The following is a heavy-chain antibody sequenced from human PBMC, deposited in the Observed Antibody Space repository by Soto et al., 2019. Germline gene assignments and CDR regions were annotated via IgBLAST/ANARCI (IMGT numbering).Heavy chain of an antibody. D-gene: IGHD3-3*01. CDR1: GFTFSSYA. J-gene: IGHJ5*02. CDR3: ATSVQGSRITTCGVAENWFDP. V-gene: IGHV3-23*01. Sequence: EVQLLESGGGLVQPGGSLRLSCAASGFTFSSYAMSWVRQAPGKGLEWVSAISGSGGSTYYADSVKGRFTISRDNSKNTLDLQMISLRAEDTAIYYCATSVQGSRITTCGVAENWFDPWGEGTMVIVSS. CDR2: ISGSGGST.